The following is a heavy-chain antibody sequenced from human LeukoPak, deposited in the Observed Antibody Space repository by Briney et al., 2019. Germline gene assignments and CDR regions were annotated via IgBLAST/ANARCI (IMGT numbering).Heavy chain of an antibody. CDR1: GFTFSSYG. V-gene: IGHV3-30*18. J-gene: IGHJ4*02. CDR3: AKDRGYGHGFDY. Sequence: PGGSLRLSCAASGFTFSSYGMHWVRQAPGKGLEWVAGISYDGRSKEYVDSVKGRFTISRDNSKNTLYLQMNSLRAEDTAVYYCAKDRGYGHGFDYWGQGTLLTVSS. D-gene: IGHD5-18*01. CDR2: ISYDGRSK.